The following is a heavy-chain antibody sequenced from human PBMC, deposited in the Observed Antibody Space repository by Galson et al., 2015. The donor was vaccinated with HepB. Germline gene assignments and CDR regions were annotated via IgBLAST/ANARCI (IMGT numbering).Heavy chain of an antibody. CDR2: IIPIFGTA. CDR3: ARVSFDGYSSFAYYYYYMDV. D-gene: IGHD6-13*01. V-gene: IGHV1-69*13. J-gene: IGHJ6*03. Sequence: SVKVSCKASGGTFSSYAISWVRQAPGQGLEWMGGIIPIFGTANYAQKFQGRVTITADESTSTAYMELSSLRSEDTAVYYCARVSFDGYSSFAYYYYYMDVWGKGTTVTVSS. CDR1: GGTFSSYA.